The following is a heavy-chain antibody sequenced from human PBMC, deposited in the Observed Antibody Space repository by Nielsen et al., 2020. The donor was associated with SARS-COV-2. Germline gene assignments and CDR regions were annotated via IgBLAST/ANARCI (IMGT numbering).Heavy chain of an antibody. J-gene: IGHJ2*01. Sequence: GESLKISCVASGFTFTDHYMDWVRQAPGKGLEWVARTTSRPYNYITEYAASVKGRFTSSRDDSKSSLYLQMTSLRTEDTAVYYCARDSHTSLDLWGRGTLVTVSS. CDR1: GFTFTDHY. CDR3: ARDSHTSLDL. D-gene: IGHD2-2*01. CDR2: TTSRPYNYIT. V-gene: IGHV3-72*01.